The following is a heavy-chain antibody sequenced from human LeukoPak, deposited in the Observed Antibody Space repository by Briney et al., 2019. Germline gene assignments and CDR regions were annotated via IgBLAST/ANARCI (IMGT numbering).Heavy chain of an antibody. CDR3: ARGPRITMVRGVILYYMDV. CDR2: INHSGST. CDR1: GGSISSSSYY. J-gene: IGHJ6*03. V-gene: IGHV4-39*07. Sequence: SETLSLTCTVSGGSISSSSYYWGWIRQPPGKGLEWIGEINHSGSTNYNPSLKSRVTISVDTSKNQFSLKLSSVTAADTAVYYCARGPRITMVRGVILYYMDVWGKGTTVTVSS. D-gene: IGHD3-10*01.